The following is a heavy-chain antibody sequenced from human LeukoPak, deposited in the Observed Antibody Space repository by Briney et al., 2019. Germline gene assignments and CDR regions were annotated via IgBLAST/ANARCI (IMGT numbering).Heavy chain of an antibody. V-gene: IGHV3-30*02. D-gene: IGHD3-22*01. CDR3: AKVGGSSGYFDYFDY. J-gene: IGHJ4*02. Sequence: SGGSLRLSCAASGFTFSSYGMHWVRQAPGKGLEWVAFIRYDGSNKYYADSVKGRFTIPRDNSKNTLYLQMNSLRAEDTAVYYCAKVGGSSGYFDYFDYWGQGTLVTVSS. CDR1: GFTFSSYG. CDR2: IRYDGSNK.